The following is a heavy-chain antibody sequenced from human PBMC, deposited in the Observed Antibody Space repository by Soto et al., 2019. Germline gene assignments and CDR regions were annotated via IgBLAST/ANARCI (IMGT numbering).Heavy chain of an antibody. CDR1: GFTFSSYS. V-gene: IGHV3-21*01. D-gene: IGHD3-10*01. CDR2: ISSSSSYI. J-gene: IGHJ6*02. Sequence: PGGSLRLSCAASGFTFSSYSTNWVRQAPGKGLEWVSSISSSSSYIYYADSVKGRFTISRDNAKNSLYLQMNSLRAEDTAVYYCARPPRGYYYGMDVWGQGTTVTVSS. CDR3: ARPPRGYYYGMDV.